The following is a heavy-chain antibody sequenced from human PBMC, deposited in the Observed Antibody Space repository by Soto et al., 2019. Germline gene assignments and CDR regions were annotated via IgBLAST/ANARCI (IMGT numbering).Heavy chain of an antibody. CDR1: GFTFSSYS. Sequence: EVQLVESGGGLVQPGGSLRLSCAASGFTFSSYSMNWVRQAPGKGLEWVSYISSSSSTIYYADSVKGRFTISRDNAKNSLYLQMSSLRAEDTAVYYCARAWGYSYGQNDYWGQGTLVTVSS. D-gene: IGHD5-18*01. CDR2: ISSSSSTI. V-gene: IGHV3-48*01. CDR3: ARAWGYSYGQNDY. J-gene: IGHJ4*02.